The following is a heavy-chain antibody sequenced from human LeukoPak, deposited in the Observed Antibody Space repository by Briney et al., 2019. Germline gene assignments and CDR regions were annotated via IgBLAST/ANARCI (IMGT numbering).Heavy chain of an antibody. V-gene: IGHV3-21*01. CDR1: GFTFSSYS. Sequence: GGPLRLSCAVSGFTFSSYSMNWVRQAPGKGLEWVSSISSSSSHIYYADSVKGRYTSSRDNAKNSLYLQMNSLRAEDTAVYYCARDRRESSGSSRDAFDIWGQGTMVTVSS. J-gene: IGHJ3*02. CDR3: ARDRRESSGSSRDAFDI. D-gene: IGHD1-26*01. CDR2: ISSSSSHI.